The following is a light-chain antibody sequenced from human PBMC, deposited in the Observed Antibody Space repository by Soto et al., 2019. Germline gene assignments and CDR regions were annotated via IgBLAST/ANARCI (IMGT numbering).Light chain of an antibody. J-gene: IGKJ4*01. V-gene: IGKV1-8*01. Sequence: AIRMTQSPSSLSASTGDRVTITSRASQGISSYLAWYQQKPGKAPKLLIYAASTLQSGVPSRFSGSGSGTDFTLTISCLQSEDFATYYCQQYYSYPLTFRGGTKVEIK. CDR2: AAS. CDR3: QQYYSYPLT. CDR1: QGISSY.